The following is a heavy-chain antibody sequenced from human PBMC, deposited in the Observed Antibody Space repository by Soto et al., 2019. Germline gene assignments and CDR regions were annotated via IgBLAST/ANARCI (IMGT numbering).Heavy chain of an antibody. V-gene: IGHV3-33*06. CDR2: IWYDGSNK. J-gene: IGHJ3*01. CDR1: GFTFSSYG. D-gene: IGHD2-15*01. Sequence: QVQLVESGGGVVQPGRPLRLSCAASGFTFSSYGMHWVRQAPGKGLEWVAVIWYDGSNKYYADSVKGRFTISRDNSKNTLHLQTSALRPENLAVYYCAKSRGKLTREAFDFWGQGTMVTLSS. CDR3: AKSRGKLTREAFDF.